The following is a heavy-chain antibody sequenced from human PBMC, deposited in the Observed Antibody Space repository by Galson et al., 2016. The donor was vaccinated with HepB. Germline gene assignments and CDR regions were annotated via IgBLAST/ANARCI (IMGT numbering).Heavy chain of an antibody. CDR3: ARFGGDWGF. J-gene: IGHJ1*01. Sequence: LSLTCTVSGGPISSNRYYWGWIRQPPGKGLEWIGSIFHIGGTYYNASLKSRATISVDTSKSQFSLKLRSLTATDTAVYYCARFGGDWGFWGQGNLVIVSS. CDR1: GGPISSNRYY. D-gene: IGHD2-21*02. CDR2: IFHIGGT. V-gene: IGHV4-39*01.